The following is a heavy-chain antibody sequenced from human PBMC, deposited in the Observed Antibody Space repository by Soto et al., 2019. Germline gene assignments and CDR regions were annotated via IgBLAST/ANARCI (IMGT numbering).Heavy chain of an antibody. D-gene: IGHD2-2*01. CDR2: IIPIPGTA. CDR3: ARSQGSSTSLEIYYYYYYGMDV. V-gene: IGHV1-69*01. J-gene: IGHJ6*02. Sequence: QVQLVQSGAEVKKPGSSVKVSCKASGGTFSSYAISWVRQAPGQGLEGMGGIIPIPGTANYAQKFQGRVTITADESTSTAYMELSSLRSEDTAVYYCARSQGSSTSLEIYYYYYYGMDVWGQGTTVTVSS. CDR1: GGTFSSYA.